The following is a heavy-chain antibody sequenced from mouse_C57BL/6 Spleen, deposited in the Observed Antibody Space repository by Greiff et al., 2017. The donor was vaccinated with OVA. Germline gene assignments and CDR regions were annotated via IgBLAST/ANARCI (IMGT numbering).Heavy chain of an antibody. Sequence: VQLQESGPGLVAPSQSLSITCTVSGFSLTSYAISWVRQPPGKGLEWLGVIWPGGGTNYNSALKSRLSISKDNSKSQVFLKMNSLQTDETARYYCARRGAMDYWGQGTSVTVSS. J-gene: IGHJ4*01. CDR2: IWPGGGT. V-gene: IGHV2-9-1*01. CDR3: ARRGAMDY. CDR1: GFSLTSYA.